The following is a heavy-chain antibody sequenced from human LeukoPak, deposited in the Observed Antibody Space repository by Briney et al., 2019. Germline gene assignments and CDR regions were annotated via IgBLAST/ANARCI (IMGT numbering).Heavy chain of an antibody. CDR2: IIPIFGTA. CDR1: GGSFSSYA. CDR3: GREMEQWLVQGEFDY. D-gene: IGHD6-19*01. V-gene: IGHV1-69*05. J-gene: IGHJ4*02. Sequence: SVKVSCKASGGSFSSYAISWVRQAPGQGLEWMGRIIPIFGTANYAQKFQGRVTITTDESTSTAYMEPSRLRYEDTAVYYCGREMEQWLVQGEFDYWGQGTLVTVSS.